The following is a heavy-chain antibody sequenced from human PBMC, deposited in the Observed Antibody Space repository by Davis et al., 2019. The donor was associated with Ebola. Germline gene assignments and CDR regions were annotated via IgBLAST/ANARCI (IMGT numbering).Heavy chain of an antibody. CDR1: GYSFTSYW. CDR3: ARGLDSSGYPFDY. CDR2: IYPGDSDT. D-gene: IGHD3-22*01. J-gene: IGHJ4*02. V-gene: IGHV5-51*01. Sequence: PGGSLRLSCKGSGYSFTSYWIGWVRQMPGKGLEWMGIIYPGDSDTRYSPSFQGQVTISADKSISTAYLQWSSLKASDTAMYYCARGLDSSGYPFDYWGQGTLVTVSS.